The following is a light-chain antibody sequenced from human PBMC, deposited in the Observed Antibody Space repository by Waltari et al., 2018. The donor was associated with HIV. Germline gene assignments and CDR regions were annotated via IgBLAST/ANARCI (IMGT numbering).Light chain of an antibody. J-gene: IGLJ3*02. CDR2: QVN. CDR3: SSLGDANSLL. Sequence: HSALTQPASVSGSLGQSITISCTTASADIGNFVSWYQQFPGKAPQLIFYQVNRHPSETPYRFSASKSGDTASLTISGLLPEDEADYFCSSLGDANSLLFGGGTHLTVL. V-gene: IGLV2-14*01. CDR1: SADIGNF.